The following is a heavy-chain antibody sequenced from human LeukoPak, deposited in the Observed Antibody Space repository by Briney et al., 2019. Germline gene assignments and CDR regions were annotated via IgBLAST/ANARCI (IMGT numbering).Heavy chain of an antibody. J-gene: IGHJ4*02. Sequence: PSETLSLTCAVYGGSFSGYYWSWIRQPPGKGLEWIGEINHSGSTNYNPSLKSRVTISVDTSKNQFSLKLSSVTAADTAVYYCARWYYDTLTGPGGMDYWGQGTLVTVSS. D-gene: IGHD3-9*01. CDR1: GGSFSGYY. CDR2: INHSGST. V-gene: IGHV4-34*01. CDR3: ARWYYDTLTGPGGMDY.